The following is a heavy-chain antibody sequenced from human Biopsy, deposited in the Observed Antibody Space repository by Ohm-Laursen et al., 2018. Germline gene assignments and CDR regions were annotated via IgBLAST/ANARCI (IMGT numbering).Heavy chain of an antibody. CDR3: VRGVDYYDPYHYYALDV. Sequence: SETLSLTWPVYGESFNGYYWSWIRQTPGKGLEWIGEINHSGRTNYNPSLKSRVTISVDTSKNQSSLKVRSVTAADTAVYYCVRGVDYYDPYHYYALDVWGQGTTVTVSS. CDR1: GESFNGYY. CDR2: INHSGRT. J-gene: IGHJ6*02. V-gene: IGHV4-34*01. D-gene: IGHD3-22*01.